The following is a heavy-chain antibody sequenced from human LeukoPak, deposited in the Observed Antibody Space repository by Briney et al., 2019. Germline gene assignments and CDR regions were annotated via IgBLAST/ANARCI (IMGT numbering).Heavy chain of an antibody. CDR1: GFTFSNAW. J-gene: IGHJ6*02. Sequence: GGSLRLSCAASGFTFSNAWMSWVRQAPGKGLEWVGRIKRKTDGGTTDYAAPVKGRFTISRDDSKNTLYLQMNSLKTEDTAVYYCTTDNPYSSSSYFYYYGMDVSGQGTTVTVSS. CDR2: IKRKTDGGTT. V-gene: IGHV3-15*01. D-gene: IGHD6-13*01. CDR3: TTDNPYSSSSYFYYYGMDV.